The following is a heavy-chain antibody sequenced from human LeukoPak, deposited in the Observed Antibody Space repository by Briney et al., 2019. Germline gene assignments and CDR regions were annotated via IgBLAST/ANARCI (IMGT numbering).Heavy chain of an antibody. CDR3: AKQDYSFSFDY. CDR1: GFTFDDYA. D-gene: IGHD2-15*01. CDR2: ISWNSGNI. V-gene: IGHV3-9*01. Sequence: GGSLRLSCAASGFTFDDYAMHWVRQAPGKGLEWVSGISWNSGNIGYADSVKGRFTISRDNAKNSLYLQMNSLRAEDTALYYCAKQDYSFSFDYWGQGTLVTVSS. J-gene: IGHJ4*02.